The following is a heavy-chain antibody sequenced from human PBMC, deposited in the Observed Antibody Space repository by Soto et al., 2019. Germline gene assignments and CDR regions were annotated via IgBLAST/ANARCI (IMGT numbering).Heavy chain of an antibody. J-gene: IGHJ4*02. CDR3: ARGRGCSGGSCYSGPGPTDY. D-gene: IGHD2-15*01. V-gene: IGHV3-33*01. Sequence: GGSLRLSCAASGFTFSSYGMHWVRQAPGKGLEWVAVIWYDGSNKYYADSVKGRFTISRDNSKNTLYLQMNSLRAEDTAVYYCARGRGCSGGSCYSGPGPTDYWGQGT. CDR1: GFTFSSYG. CDR2: IWYDGSNK.